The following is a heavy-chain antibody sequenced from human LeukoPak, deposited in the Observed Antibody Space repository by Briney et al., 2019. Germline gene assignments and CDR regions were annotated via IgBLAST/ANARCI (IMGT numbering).Heavy chain of an antibody. CDR2: INPNSGDT. CDR1: VYTFTGYY. V-gene: IGHV1-2*02. D-gene: IGHD1-26*01. CDR3: ARRGYSGRYAGG. J-gene: IGHJ4*02. Sequence: GASVKVSCKASVYTFTGYYMHWVRQAPGQGREGMGWINPNSGDTNYAQKFQGRVTMTRDTSISTAYMELSRLRSDDTAVYYCARRGYSGRYAGGWGQGTLVTVSS.